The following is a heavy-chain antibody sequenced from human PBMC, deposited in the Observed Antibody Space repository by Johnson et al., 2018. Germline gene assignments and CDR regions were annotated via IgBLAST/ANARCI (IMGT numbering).Heavy chain of an antibody. V-gene: IGHV3-33*01. D-gene: IGHD5-18*01. CDR3: ARERGGSVSYGDAFDI. CDR2: IWYDGTNK. CDR1: GFMFSSYG. J-gene: IGHJ3*02. Sequence: VQLVESGGGVVQPGRSLRLSCAASGFMFSSYGMHWVRQAPGKGLEWVAVIWYDGTNKYYADSVKGRFTISRDKSKNTLYLQMNSLRADDTAVYYCARERGGSVSYGDAFDIWGQGTMVTVSS.